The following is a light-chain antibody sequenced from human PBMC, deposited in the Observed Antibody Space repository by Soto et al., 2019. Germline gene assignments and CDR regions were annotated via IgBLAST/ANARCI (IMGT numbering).Light chain of an antibody. J-gene: IGKJ3*01. CDR2: GTS. V-gene: IGKV3-20*01. CDR1: QSVSSST. CDR3: HLYGTLVIT. Sequence: EIVLTQSPGTLSLSPGERATLSCRTSQSVSSSTLAWYQQKPGQAPRLLIYGTSTRATGIPARFSGSGSGTDFTLTISRLEPEDFAVYYCHLYGTLVITFGPGTKVDLK.